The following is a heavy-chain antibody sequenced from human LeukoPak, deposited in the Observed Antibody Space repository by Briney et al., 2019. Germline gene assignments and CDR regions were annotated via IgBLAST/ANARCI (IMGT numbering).Heavy chain of an antibody. CDR3: ARGSKTTDAFDI. CDR1: GFTFNSYT. J-gene: IGHJ3*02. Sequence: GGSLRLSCAASGFTFNSYTMHWVRQAPGKGLEWVAIISYDGSNKYYADSVKGRFTISRDDSNNTLYLQMNSLRAEDTAVYYCARGSKTTDAFDIWGQGTMVTVSS. D-gene: IGHD1-14*01. V-gene: IGHV3-30-3*01. CDR2: ISYDGSNK.